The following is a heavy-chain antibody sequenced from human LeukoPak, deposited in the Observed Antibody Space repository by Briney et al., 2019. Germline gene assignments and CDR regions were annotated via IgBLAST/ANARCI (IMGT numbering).Heavy chain of an antibody. D-gene: IGHD4-23*01. Sequence: PSETLSLTCTVSGGSISRSSYYWGWIRQTPGKGLEWIGSIYHSGSTYYKPSLMSRVTISVDTSKNQFSLKLSSVTAADTAVYYCARGESDYGGNWGWGQGTLVTVSS. CDR1: GGSISRSSYY. CDR2: IYHSGST. V-gene: IGHV4-39*07. J-gene: IGHJ4*02. CDR3: ARGESDYGGNWG.